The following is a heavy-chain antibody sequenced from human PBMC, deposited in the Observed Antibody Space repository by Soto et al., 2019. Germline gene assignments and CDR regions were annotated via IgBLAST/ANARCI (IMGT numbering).Heavy chain of an antibody. CDR1: GFTFSSYR. V-gene: IGHV3-48*02. Sequence: GGSLRLSCAASGFTFSSYRMNWVRQAPGKGLEWVSYISSSSSTKYYADSVKGRFTISRDNAKNSLYLQMNSLRDEDTAVYYCARGMYYYDTAGSAYWGQGTLVSVCS. J-gene: IGHJ4*02. CDR3: ARGMYYYDTAGSAY. D-gene: IGHD3-22*01. CDR2: ISSSSSTK.